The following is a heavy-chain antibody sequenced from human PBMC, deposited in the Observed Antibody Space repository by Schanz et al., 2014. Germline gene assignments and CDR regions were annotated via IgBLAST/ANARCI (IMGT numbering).Heavy chain of an antibody. J-gene: IGHJ3*02. D-gene: IGHD6-19*01. V-gene: IGHV1-24*01. CDR2: FDPKKGEA. CDR3: ARGLGDERWLDLNEAFDI. Sequence: QVQLVQSGAEVKKPGASVKVSCKVSGSIFSKLLMHWVRQGPAKGLEWMGGFDPKKGEAIYAQKFQGRVTMTEDTSTGTAYVELSRLTSEDTGVYYCARGLGDERWLDLNEAFDIWGQGTIVTVSS. CDR1: GSIFSKLL.